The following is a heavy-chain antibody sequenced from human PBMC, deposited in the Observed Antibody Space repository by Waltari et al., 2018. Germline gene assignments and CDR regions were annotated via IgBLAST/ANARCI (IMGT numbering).Heavy chain of an antibody. CDR1: GGSFSGYY. D-gene: IGHD3-22*01. V-gene: IGHV4-34*02. Sequence: QVQLLQWGAGLLKPSETLSLTCGVYGGSFSGYYWSWIRQPPGKGLGWIGEITHTGTTKYKPSRKSRVTISVDTASDRFSLKLTSVTAADTAVYYCARAEHYYDNTGYPRTVYGMDVWGQGTTVTVSS. CDR3: ARAEHYYDNTGYPRTVYGMDV. CDR2: ITHTGTT. J-gene: IGHJ6*02.